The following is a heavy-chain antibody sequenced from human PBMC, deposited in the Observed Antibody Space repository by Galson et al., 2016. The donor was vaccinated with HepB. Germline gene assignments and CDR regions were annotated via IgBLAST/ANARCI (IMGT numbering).Heavy chain of an antibody. J-gene: IGHJ6*04. Sequence: SETLSLTCAVSGGSISSGTYYWAWIRRPPGEGLEWIGTIDNSGSTFYRPSLKRRVTLSVDTSGTQFSLEVNSVTAADTAVYYCASLSWSGPTVWRDSYFYLDVWGKGTTVTVSS. D-gene: IGHD3-3*01. V-gene: IGHV4-39*01. CDR2: IDNSGST. CDR3: ASLSWSGPTVWRDSYFYLDV. CDR1: GGSISSGTYY.